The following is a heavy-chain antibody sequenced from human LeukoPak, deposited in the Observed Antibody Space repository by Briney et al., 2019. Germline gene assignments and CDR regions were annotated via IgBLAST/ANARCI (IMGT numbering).Heavy chain of an antibody. D-gene: IGHD5-18*01. J-gene: IGHJ5*02. Sequence: SQTLSLTCAVYGGSLTGYYWSWIRHPPGNGLEWIGEINHSGSTNYNPSLKSRVTISVDTSKNQYSRKLSSVTAADTAVYYCARDGYSVTWGQGTLVTVSS. CDR3: ARDGYSVT. V-gene: IGHV4-34*01. CDR1: GGSLTGYY. CDR2: INHSGST.